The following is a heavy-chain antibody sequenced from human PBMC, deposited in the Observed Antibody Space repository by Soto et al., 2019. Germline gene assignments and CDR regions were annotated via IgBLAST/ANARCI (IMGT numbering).Heavy chain of an antibody. CDR2: ISGSGDTI. V-gene: IGHV3-23*01. J-gene: IGHJ4*02. D-gene: IGHD1-26*01. CDR1: GFTFSSYA. CDR3: AKGPGSYSDFEY. Sequence: EVQLLESGGGLVQPGGSLRLSCAASGFTFSSYAMSWVRQAPGKGLEWVSSISGSGDTIYYADFVKGRFTISRDNSKNPLYLQMNSLRAEDTALYYCAKGPGSYSDFEYWGQGTLVTVSS.